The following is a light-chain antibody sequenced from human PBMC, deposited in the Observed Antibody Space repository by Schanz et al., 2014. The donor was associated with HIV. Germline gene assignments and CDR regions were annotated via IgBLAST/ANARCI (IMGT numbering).Light chain of an antibody. Sequence: EIVLTQSPGTLSLSPGEVGTLSCRASQSISTHLAWYQQKPGQAPTLLIYGASKRATGIPDRFIGSGSGTDFTLTISRLEPEDFAVYYCQQYGSSPSWTFGQGTKVEIK. V-gene: IGKV3-20*01. CDR2: GAS. CDR1: QSISTH. J-gene: IGKJ1*01. CDR3: QQYGSSPSWT.